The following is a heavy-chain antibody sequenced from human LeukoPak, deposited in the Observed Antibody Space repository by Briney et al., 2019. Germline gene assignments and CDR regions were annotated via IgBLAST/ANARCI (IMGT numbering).Heavy chain of an antibody. CDR3: ARDLSVVVPAADVWFDP. Sequence: ASVKVSCTASGYTFTGYYMHWVRQAPGQGLEWMGWINPNSGGTNYAQKFQGRVTMTRDTSISTAYMELSRLRSDDTAVYYCARDLSVVVPAADVWFDPWGQGTLVTVSS. D-gene: IGHD2-2*01. CDR1: GYTFTGYY. J-gene: IGHJ5*02. CDR2: INPNSGGT. V-gene: IGHV1-2*02.